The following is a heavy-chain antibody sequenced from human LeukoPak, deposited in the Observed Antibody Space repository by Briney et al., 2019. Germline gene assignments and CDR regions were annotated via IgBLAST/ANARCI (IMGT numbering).Heavy chain of an antibody. D-gene: IGHD2-21*01. V-gene: IGHV3-21*01. CDR1: GFTFSTYA. J-gene: IGHJ2*01. CDR2: ISSGGTYI. Sequence: GGSLRLSCAASGFTFSTYAMNWVRQAPGKGLQWVSSISSGGTYIYYADSVKGRFTVSRDNAKNSLYLQMNSLRAEDTAVYYCARAGILVAHTDWCFDLWGRGTLVTVSS. CDR3: ARAGILVAHTDWCFDL.